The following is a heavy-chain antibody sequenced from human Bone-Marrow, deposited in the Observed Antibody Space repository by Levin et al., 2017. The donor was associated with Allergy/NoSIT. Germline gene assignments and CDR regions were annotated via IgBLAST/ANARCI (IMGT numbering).Heavy chain of an antibody. J-gene: IGHJ4*02. D-gene: IGHD3-22*01. CDR3: AKGDSVTMIAGSYFDY. CDR2: ITWNGGYI. CDR1: GFTFDDYA. Sequence: PGGSLRLSCAASGFTFDDYAMHWVRQAPGKGLEWVSGITWNGGYIGSADSVKGRFTISRDNAKNSLFLQMNSLRPEDTALYYCAKGDSVTMIAGSYFDYWGQGTLVTVSS. V-gene: IGHV3-9*01.